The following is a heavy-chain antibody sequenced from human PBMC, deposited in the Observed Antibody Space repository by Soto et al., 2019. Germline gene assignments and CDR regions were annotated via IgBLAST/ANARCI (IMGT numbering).Heavy chain of an antibody. CDR1: GGSISSYY. D-gene: IGHD2-15*01. CDR2: IYYSGST. V-gene: IGHV4-59*08. CDR3: ARRFGLLNPYFDY. J-gene: IGHJ4*02. Sequence: QVQLQESGPGLVKPSETLSLTCTVSGGSISSYYWSWIRQPPGKGLEWIGYIYYSGSTNYNPSLKSRVTISVDTSKNQFSLKLSSVTAADTAVYYCARRFGLLNPYFDYWGQGTLVTVSS.